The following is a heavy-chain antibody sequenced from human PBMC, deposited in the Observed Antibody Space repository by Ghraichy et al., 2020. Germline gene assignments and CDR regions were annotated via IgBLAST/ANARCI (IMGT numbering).Heavy chain of an antibody. CDR3: ARVAKAVATLDY. Sequence: SETLSLTCTVSGGSISSYYWSWIRQPPGKGLEWIGYIYYSGSTNYNPSLKSRVTISVDTSKNQFSLKLSSVTAADTAVYYCARVAKAVATLDYWGQGTLVTVSS. CDR1: GGSISSYY. V-gene: IGHV4-59*01. J-gene: IGHJ4*02. CDR2: IYYSGST. D-gene: IGHD6-19*01.